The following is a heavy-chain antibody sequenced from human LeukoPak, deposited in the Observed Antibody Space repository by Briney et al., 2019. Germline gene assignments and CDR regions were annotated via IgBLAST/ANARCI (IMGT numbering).Heavy chain of an antibody. CDR1: GGSISGYY. V-gene: IGHV4-59*12. J-gene: IGHJ4*02. Sequence: KPSETLSLTCTVSGGSISGYYWSWIRQPPGKGLEFIGHIYYSGSTNYNPSLKSRVTISVDKSKNQFSLKLSSVTAADTAVYYCATVSAFFYDSGSYYTFDYWGQGTLVTVSS. D-gene: IGHD3-10*01. CDR2: IYYSGST. CDR3: ATVSAFFYDSGSYYTFDY.